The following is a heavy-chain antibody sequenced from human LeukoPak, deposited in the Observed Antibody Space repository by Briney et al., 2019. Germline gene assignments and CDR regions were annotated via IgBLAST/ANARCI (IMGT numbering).Heavy chain of an antibody. CDR1: GFTFSSYG. Sequence: GGSLRLSCAASGFTFSSYGMHWVRQAPGKGLEWVAVIWYDGSNKYYADSVKGRFTISRDNSKNTLYLQMNSLRAEDTAVYYCARDGVDLNYYYYYGMDVWGQGTTVTVSS. CDR3: ARDGVDLNYYYYYGMDV. D-gene: IGHD3-10*01. J-gene: IGHJ6*02. CDR2: IWYDGSNK. V-gene: IGHV3-33*01.